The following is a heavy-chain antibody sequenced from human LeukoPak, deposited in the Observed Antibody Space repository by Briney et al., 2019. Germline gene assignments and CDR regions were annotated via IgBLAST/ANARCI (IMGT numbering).Heavy chain of an antibody. Sequence: PSETLSLTCTVSGGSMNTYYWSWIRQPAGKGLEWIGRIYTSGSTNYNPSLKSRVTMSVDTSKNQFSLKLSSVTAADTAVYYCARDQGGGHNSSSWYYFDYWGQGTLVTVSS. CDR1: GGSMNTYY. D-gene: IGHD6-13*01. V-gene: IGHV4-4*07. J-gene: IGHJ4*02. CDR3: ARDQGGGHNSSSWYYFDY. CDR2: IYTSGST.